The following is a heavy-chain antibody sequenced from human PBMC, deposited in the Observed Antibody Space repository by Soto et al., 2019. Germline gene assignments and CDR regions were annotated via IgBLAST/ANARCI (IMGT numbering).Heavy chain of an antibody. D-gene: IGHD5-12*01. Sequence: KPSETLSLTCTVSGGSISSGGYYWSWIRQHPGKGLEWIGYIYYSGSTYYNPSLKSRVTISVDTSKNQFSLKLSSVTAADTAVYYCARGALRGKGRAIDYWGQGTLVIVSS. J-gene: IGHJ4*02. CDR3: ARGALRGKGRAIDY. CDR1: GGSISSGGYY. CDR2: IYYSGST. V-gene: IGHV4-31*03.